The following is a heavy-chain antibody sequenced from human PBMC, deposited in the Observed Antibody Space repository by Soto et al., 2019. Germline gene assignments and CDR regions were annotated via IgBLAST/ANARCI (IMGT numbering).Heavy chain of an antibody. CDR1: GFTFSSYA. D-gene: IGHD2-2*01. J-gene: IGHJ6*04. Sequence: PGGSLRLSCAASGFTFSSYAMSWVRQAPGKGLEWVSAISGSGGSTYYADSVKGRLTISRDNSKNTLYLQMNSLRAEDTAVYYYAKSGQLPAAIFYYYGMDVWGKGTTVTVSS. CDR2: ISGSGGST. CDR3: AKSGQLPAAIFYYYGMDV. V-gene: IGHV3-23*01.